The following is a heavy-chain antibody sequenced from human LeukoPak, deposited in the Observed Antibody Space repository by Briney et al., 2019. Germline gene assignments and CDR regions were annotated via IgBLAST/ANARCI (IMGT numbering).Heavy chain of an antibody. CDR2: ISYDGSNK. V-gene: IGHV3-30*18. CDR1: RFTFSSYG. CDR3: AKDSSGWLNYYYYYGMDV. D-gene: IGHD6-19*01. J-gene: IGHJ6*02. Sequence: PGGSLRLSCAASRFTFSSYGMHWVRQAPGKGLEWVAVISYDGSNKYYADSVKGRFTISRDNSKNTLYLQMNSLRAEDTAVYYCAKDSSGWLNYYYYYGMDVWGQGTTVTVSS.